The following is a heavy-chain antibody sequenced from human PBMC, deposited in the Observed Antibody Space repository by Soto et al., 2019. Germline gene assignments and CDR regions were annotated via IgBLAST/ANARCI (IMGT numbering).Heavy chain of an antibody. V-gene: IGHV1-18*01. CDR2: ISAYNGNT. J-gene: IGHJ6*02. CDR1: GYTFTSYG. CDR3: ARDPGNSGDLSYYYYYGMDV. D-gene: IGHD1-26*01. Sequence: VSVEVSCRASGYTFTSYGVSWVRQAPGQGLEWMGWISAYNGNTNYAQELQGRVTMTTDTSTSTAYMEPRSLRSDDTAVYYCARDPGNSGDLSYYYYYGMDVWRQGTTVTVSS.